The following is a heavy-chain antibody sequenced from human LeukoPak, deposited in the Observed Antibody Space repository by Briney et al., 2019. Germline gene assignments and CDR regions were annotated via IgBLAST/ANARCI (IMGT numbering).Heavy chain of an antibody. Sequence: GRSLRLSCAASGFTFSSYAMHWVRQAPGKGLEWVAVISYDGSNKYYADSVKGRFTISRDNSKNTLYLQMNSLRAEDTAVYCCARDGCSSTSCYVPPPYWGQGTLVTVSS. CDR1: GFTFSSYA. D-gene: IGHD2-2*01. J-gene: IGHJ4*02. CDR2: ISYDGSNK. V-gene: IGHV3-30*04. CDR3: ARDGCSSTSCYVPPPY.